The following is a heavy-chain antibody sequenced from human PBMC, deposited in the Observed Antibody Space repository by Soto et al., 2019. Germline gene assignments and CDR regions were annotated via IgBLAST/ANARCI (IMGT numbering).Heavy chain of an antibody. CDR1: GGTFSSYA. CDR2: IIPIFGTA. CDR3: ARAMRTGTKDYYGMDV. J-gene: IGHJ6*02. Sequence: QVQLVQSGAEVKKPGSSVKVSCKASGGTFSSYATSWVRQAPGQGLEWMGGIIPIFGTANYAQKFQGRVTITADESTSTAYMELSSLRSEDTAVYYCARAMRTGTKDYYGMDVWGQGTTVTVSS. D-gene: IGHD1-1*01. V-gene: IGHV1-69*01.